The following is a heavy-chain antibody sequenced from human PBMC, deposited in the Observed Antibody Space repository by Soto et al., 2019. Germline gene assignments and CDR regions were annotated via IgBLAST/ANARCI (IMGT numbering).Heavy chain of an antibody. CDR1: GYTFTSYG. V-gene: IGHV1-18*04. CDR3: ARSFAVAADRDYCYGIDV. D-gene: IGHD6-19*01. J-gene: IGHJ6*02. Sequence: GASVKVSCKASGYTFTSYGISWVRQAPGQGLEWMGWISAYNGNTNYAQELQGRVTMTTDTSTSTAYMELRSLRSDDTAVYYCARSFAVAADRDYCYGIDVWGQGTTVTVSS. CDR2: ISAYNGNT.